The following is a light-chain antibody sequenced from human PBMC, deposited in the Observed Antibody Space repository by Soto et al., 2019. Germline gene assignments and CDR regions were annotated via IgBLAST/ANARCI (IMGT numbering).Light chain of an antibody. CDR3: QVWDIMTDNDV. J-gene: IGLJ1*01. CDR1: NIGNKR. Sequence: SYVLTQPPSVSVAPEKTATITCGGNNIGNKRVHWYRQKPGQAPVLLISYDSDRPSGIPERFSGSNSENTATLTISRVEAGDEADYYCQVWDIMTDNDVFGSGTKLTVL. CDR2: YDS. V-gene: IGLV3-21*04.